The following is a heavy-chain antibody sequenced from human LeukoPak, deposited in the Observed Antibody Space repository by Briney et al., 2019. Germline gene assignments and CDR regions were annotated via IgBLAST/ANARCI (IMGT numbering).Heavy chain of an antibody. V-gene: IGHV1-2*02. Sequence: ASVKVSCKASGYTFTGYYMHWVRQAPGQGLEWMGWINPNSGGTNYAQKFQGRVTMTRDTSISTAYMELSRLRSDDTAVYYCARGSYDILTGCYHWFDPWGQGTLVTVSS. CDR2: INPNSGGT. CDR1: GYTFTGYY. J-gene: IGHJ5*02. D-gene: IGHD3-9*01. CDR3: ARGSYDILTGCYHWFDP.